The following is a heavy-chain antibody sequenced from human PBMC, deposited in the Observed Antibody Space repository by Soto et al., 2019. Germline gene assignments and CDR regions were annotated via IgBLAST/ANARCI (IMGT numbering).Heavy chain of an antibody. CDR1: GYSFISYW. D-gene: IGHD4-17*01. V-gene: IGHV5-10-1*01. CDR2: IDPSDSYT. J-gene: IGHJ6*02. Sequence: GESLKISCKGSGYSFISYWISWVRQMPGKGLEWMGRIDPSDSYTNYSPSFQGHVTISADKSISTAYLQWSSLKASDTAMYYCAGTTVVTPLGMDVLGQGTTVTVSS. CDR3: AGTTVVTPLGMDV.